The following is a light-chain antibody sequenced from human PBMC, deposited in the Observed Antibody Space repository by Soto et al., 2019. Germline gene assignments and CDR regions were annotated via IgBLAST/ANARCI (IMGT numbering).Light chain of an antibody. V-gene: IGKV3-11*01. CDR2: DAS. CDR3: QQRSDWPT. J-gene: IGKJ3*01. Sequence: EIVLTQSPATLSLSPGERATLSCRASQSVSRYLAWYQHKPGQAPRLLIYDASNRATGIPARFSGSGSGTDFTLPISSLEPEDFSVYYCQQRSDWPTFGPGTTGDIQ. CDR1: QSVSRY.